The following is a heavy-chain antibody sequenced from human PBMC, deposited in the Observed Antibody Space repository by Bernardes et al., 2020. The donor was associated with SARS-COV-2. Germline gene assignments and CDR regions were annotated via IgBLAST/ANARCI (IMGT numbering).Heavy chain of an antibody. V-gene: IGHV3-23*01. D-gene: IGHD2-2*01. CDR1: GFTFSSYA. CDR3: ATRSTTTTGGHYYYGVDV. J-gene: IGHJ6*02. Sequence: GGSLRLSCAASGFTFSSYAMSWVRQAPGKGLEWVSGISGSGEITNYADSVKGRFTISRDNSKNTLYVQMNSLRAEDTAIYYCATRSTTTTGGHYYYGVDVWGQGTTVTVSS. CDR2: ISGSGEIT.